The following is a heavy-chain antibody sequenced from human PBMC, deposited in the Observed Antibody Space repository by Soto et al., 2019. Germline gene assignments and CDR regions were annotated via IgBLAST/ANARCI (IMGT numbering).Heavy chain of an antibody. D-gene: IGHD3-3*01. CDR1: GFNFANYA. Sequence: EVQLLESGGGLDQPGGSLRLSCGSSGFNFANYAMGWVRQAPGKGLEWVSGISSTGRRTYYADSVRGRFSISRDNSKNTVDLQINSLRAEDTAVYYCAKVANVGVVVEYFDHWGQGSLVTVSS. CDR2: ISSTGRRT. J-gene: IGHJ4*02. V-gene: IGHV3-23*01. CDR3: AKVANVGVVVEYFDH.